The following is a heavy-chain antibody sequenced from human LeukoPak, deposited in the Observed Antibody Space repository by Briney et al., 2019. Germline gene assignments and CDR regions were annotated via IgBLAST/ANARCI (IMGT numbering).Heavy chain of an antibody. CDR1: GYTFTGYY. J-gene: IGHJ6*02. D-gene: IGHD6-13*01. Sequence: GASVKVSCKASGYTFTGYYMHWVRQAPGQGLEWMGKINPSGGSTSYAQKFQGRVTMTRDTSTSTVYMELRSLRSEDTAVYYCARGAGSSSWYYYYGMDVWGQGTTVTVSS. CDR3: ARGAGSSSWYYYYGMDV. CDR2: INPSGGST. V-gene: IGHV1-46*01.